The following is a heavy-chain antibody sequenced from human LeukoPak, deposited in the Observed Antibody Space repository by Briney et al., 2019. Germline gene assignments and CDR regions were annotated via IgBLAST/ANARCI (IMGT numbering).Heavy chain of an antibody. CDR1: GFTFSSYA. V-gene: IGHV3-23*01. CDR2: ISGSGGST. D-gene: IGHD6-13*01. J-gene: IGHJ4*02. Sequence: GGSLRLSCAASGFTFSSYAMSWVRQAPGKGLEWVSAISGSGGSTYYADSVKGRFTISRDNSKNTLYLQMNSLRAEDTAVYYCAKQSGLSSSQRDYFDYWGQGTLVTVSS. CDR3: AKQSGLSSSQRDYFDY.